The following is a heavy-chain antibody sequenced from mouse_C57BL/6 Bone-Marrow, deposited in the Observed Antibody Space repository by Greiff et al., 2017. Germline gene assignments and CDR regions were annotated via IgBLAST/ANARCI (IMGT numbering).Heavy chain of an antibody. Sequence: QVQLQQPGAELVKPGASVKLSCKASGYTFTSYWMQWVKQRPGQGLEWIGGIDPSDGYTNYNPKFKGKATLTVDTSSSTASLQLSSLTSEDSAIYVCGRGITSVVGMLCWGQGTLVTVSA. V-gene: IGHV1-50*01. CDR1: GYTFTSYW. J-gene: IGHJ3*01. CDR2: IDPSDGYT. D-gene: IGHD1-1*01. CDR3: GRGITSVVGMLC.